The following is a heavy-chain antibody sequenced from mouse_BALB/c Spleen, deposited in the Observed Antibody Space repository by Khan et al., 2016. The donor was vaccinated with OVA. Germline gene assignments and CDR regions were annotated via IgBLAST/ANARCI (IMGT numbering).Heavy chain of an antibody. J-gene: IGHJ3*01. V-gene: IGHV1S81*02. CDR3: ARSGYGDPFAY. CDR1: GYTFTSYY. CDR2: INPSNGGS. Sequence: QVQLQQPGAELVKPGASVKISCKASGYTFTSYYMYWVKQRPGQGLEWIGGINPSNGGSHFNEKFKSKATLTVDKSSSTAYMQFSSLTSEDSAVXYGARSGYGDPFAYWGQGTLVTVSA. D-gene: IGHD2-13*01.